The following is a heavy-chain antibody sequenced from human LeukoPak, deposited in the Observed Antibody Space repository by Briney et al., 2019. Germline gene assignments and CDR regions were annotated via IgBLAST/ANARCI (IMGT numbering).Heavy chain of an antibody. CDR2: IRDSGEA. J-gene: IGHJ5*02. Sequence: HAGGSLRLSCAVSGFRVSDYYTSWVRQAPGKGLEWVGLIRDSGEAFYADFARGRFAISRDESENTLYLQMNSLRVEDTAVYFCARDRAANQDWVEFDPWGQGTPVIVSS. CDR3: ARDRAANQDWVEFDP. V-gene: IGHV3-66*03. D-gene: IGHD3/OR15-3a*01. CDR1: GFRVSDYY.